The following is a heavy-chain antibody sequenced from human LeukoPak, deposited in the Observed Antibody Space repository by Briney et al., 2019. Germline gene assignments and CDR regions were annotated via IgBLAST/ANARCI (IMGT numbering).Heavy chain of an antibody. CDR2: INHSGST. CDR1: GYSISSGYY. D-gene: IGHD2-2*01. Sequence: SETLSLTCTVSGYSISSGYYWGWIRQPPGKGLEWIGEINHSGSTNYNPSLKSRVTISVDTSKNQFSLKLSSVTAADTAVYYRARHGVPADAFDIWGQGTMVTVSS. J-gene: IGHJ3*02. CDR3: ARHGVPADAFDI. V-gene: IGHV4-38-2*02.